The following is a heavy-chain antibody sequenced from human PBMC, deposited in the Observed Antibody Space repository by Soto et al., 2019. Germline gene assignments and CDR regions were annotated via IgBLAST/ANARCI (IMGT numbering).Heavy chain of an antibody. D-gene: IGHD3-3*01. CDR1: GGTFSSYA. Sequence: SVKVSCKASGGTFSSYAISWVRQAPGQGLEWMGGIIPIFGTANYAQKFQGRVTITADESTSTAHMELSSLRSEDTAVYYCTTGATSGRYVNYYYGIDVWGQGTTVTVSS. J-gene: IGHJ6*02. CDR2: IIPIFGTA. CDR3: TTGATSGRYVNYYYGIDV. V-gene: IGHV1-69*13.